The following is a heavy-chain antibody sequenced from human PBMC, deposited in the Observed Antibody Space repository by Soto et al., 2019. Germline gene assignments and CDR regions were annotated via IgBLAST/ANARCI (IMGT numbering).Heavy chain of an antibody. V-gene: IGHV4-34*01. CDR2: INHSGST. Sequence: QVQLQQWGAGLLKPSETLSLTCAVYGGSFSGYYWSWIRQPPGKGLEWIGEINHSGSTNYNPSLKCRVNLSVDTSKNQFSLKLSSVTAADTAVYYCARGRGIAVARRWFDPWGQGTLVTVSS. CDR3: ARGRGIAVARRWFDP. D-gene: IGHD6-19*01. CDR1: GGSFSGYY. J-gene: IGHJ5*02.